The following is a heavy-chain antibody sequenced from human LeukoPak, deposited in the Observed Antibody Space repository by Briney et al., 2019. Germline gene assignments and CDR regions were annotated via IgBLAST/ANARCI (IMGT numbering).Heavy chain of an antibody. CDR1: GFTLSSYW. Sequence: PGGSLRLSCAASGFTLSSYWMSWVRQAPGKGLEGVANIKQDGGEKYYLESVRGRFTISRDNAKNSLLLQMNSLRAEDTAVYYCARGAYGPGSFPFDCWGQGTLVTVSS. CDR3: ARGAYGPGSFPFDC. D-gene: IGHD3-10*01. CDR2: IKQDGGEK. J-gene: IGHJ4*02. V-gene: IGHV3-7*01.